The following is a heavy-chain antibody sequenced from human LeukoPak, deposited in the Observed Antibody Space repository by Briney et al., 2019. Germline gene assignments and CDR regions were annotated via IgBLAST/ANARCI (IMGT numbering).Heavy chain of an antibody. CDR1: GGSISSYS. D-gene: IGHD5-12*01. Sequence: PSETLSLTCTVSGGSISSYSWNWIRRSPGKGLEWIGRVYHSGSINYNPSLKSRVTISVDTSKNQFSLNLSSVTAADTAVYYCVSSYGGYVLDYWGQGTLVIVSS. CDR3: VSSYGGYVLDY. V-gene: IGHV4-59*01. CDR2: VYHSGSI. J-gene: IGHJ4*02.